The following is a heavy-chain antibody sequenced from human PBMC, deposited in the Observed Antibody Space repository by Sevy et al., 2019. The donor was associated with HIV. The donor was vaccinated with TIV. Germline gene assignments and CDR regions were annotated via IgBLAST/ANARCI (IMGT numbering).Heavy chain of an antibody. D-gene: IGHD6-13*01. J-gene: IGHJ5*02. Sequence: GGSLRLSCAASGFTFSSYGMHWVRQAPGKGLEWVAVIWYDGSNKYYADSVKGRFTISRENSKNTLYLQMNSLRAEDTAVYYCARDFIAAAGTDWFDPWGQGTLVTVSS. CDR2: IWYDGSNK. CDR3: ARDFIAAAGTDWFDP. V-gene: IGHV3-33*01. CDR1: GFTFSSYG.